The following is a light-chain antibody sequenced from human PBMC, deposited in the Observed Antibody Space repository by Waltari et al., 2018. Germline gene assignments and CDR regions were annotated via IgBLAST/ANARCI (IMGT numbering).Light chain of an antibody. J-gene: IGLJ2*01. CDR2: DVA. CDR1: SSDIGAHNY. CDR3: ASYTTTRTVV. Sequence: QSALTQPASVSGSPGQSITIPRTGTSSDIGAHNYVSWYQQHPGKAPMLMIFDVARWPSGVSNRFFGSKSGNTASLTISGLQAEDEADYYCASYTTTRTVVFGGGTKVTVL. V-gene: IGLV2-14*01.